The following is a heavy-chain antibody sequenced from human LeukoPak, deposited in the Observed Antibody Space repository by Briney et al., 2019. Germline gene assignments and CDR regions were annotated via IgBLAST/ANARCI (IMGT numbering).Heavy chain of an antibody. V-gene: IGHV3-33*01. Sequence: GGSLRLSCRASGFTFSSYGMHWVRQAAGKGLEWVAVIWYDGSNKYYADSVKGRFTISRDNSKNTLYLQINTLRAEDTAVYYCARDWEAVATFGYWGQGTLVTVSS. CDR2: IWYDGSNK. CDR3: ARDWEAVATFGY. CDR1: GFTFSSYG. D-gene: IGHD6-19*01. J-gene: IGHJ4*02.